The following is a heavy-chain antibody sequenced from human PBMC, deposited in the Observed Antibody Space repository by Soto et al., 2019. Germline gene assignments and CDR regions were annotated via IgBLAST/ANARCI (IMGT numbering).Heavy chain of an antibody. CDR2: IYYSGST. J-gene: IGHJ5*02. V-gene: IGHV4-31*03. Sequence: ASETLSLTCTVSGGSVSSGSYYWSWIRQHPGKGLEWIGYIYYSGSTYYNPSLKSRVTISVDTSKNQFSLKLSSVTAADTAVYYCARADYYDSSGYHNWFDPWGQGTLVTVSS. CDR1: GGSVSSGSYY. D-gene: IGHD3-22*01. CDR3: ARADYYDSSGYHNWFDP.